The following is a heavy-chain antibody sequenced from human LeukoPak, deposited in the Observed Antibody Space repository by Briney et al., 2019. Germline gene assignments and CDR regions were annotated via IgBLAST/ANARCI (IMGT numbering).Heavy chain of an antibody. CDR2: MNPNSGNT. Sequence: GASVKVSCKASGYTFTSYDINWVRQATGQGLEWMGWMNPNSGNTGYAQKFQGRVTITRNTSISTAYMELSSLRSEDTAVYYCARGFLIGNNWNYKDYYYYMDVWGKGTTVTISS. V-gene: IGHV1-8*03. CDR3: ARGFLIGNNWNYKDYYYYMDV. CDR1: GYTFTSYD. D-gene: IGHD1-7*01. J-gene: IGHJ6*03.